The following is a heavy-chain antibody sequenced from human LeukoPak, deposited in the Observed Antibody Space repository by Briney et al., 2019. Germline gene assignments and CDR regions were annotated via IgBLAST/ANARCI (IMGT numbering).Heavy chain of an antibody. CDR1: GGSISSSSYY. J-gene: IGHJ5*02. CDR3: ARLNQGEWFDP. Sequence: KPSETLSLTCTVSGGSISSSSYYWGWIRQPPGKGLEWIGSINYSGNTYYNPSLKSRVTISADTSKNQFSLKLSSVTATDTAVYYCARLNQGEWFDPWGQGTRVTVSS. CDR2: INYSGNT. V-gene: IGHV4-39*01. D-gene: IGHD3-16*01.